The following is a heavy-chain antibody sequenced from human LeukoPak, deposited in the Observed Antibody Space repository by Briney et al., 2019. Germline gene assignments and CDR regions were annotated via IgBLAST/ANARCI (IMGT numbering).Heavy chain of an antibody. J-gene: IGHJ5*02. D-gene: IGHD1-26*01. CDR2: IYSSGTT. CDR3: ARDSYGYGFDP. Sequence: NPSETLSLTCAVSGGSISSGFYYWNWIRQPAGKGLEWIGRIYSSGTTNYNPSLKSRVTISVDTSKNQFSLKLGSVTAADTAVYYCARDSYGYGFDPWGQGTLVTVSS. V-gene: IGHV4-61*02. CDR1: GGSISSGFYY.